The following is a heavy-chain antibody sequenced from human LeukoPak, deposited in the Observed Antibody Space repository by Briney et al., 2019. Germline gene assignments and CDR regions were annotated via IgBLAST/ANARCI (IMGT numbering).Heavy chain of an antibody. V-gene: IGHV4-59*13. CDR1: GGSISSYY. CDR2: ASDSGNT. J-gene: IGHJ4*02. Sequence: SETLSLTCTVSGGSISSYYWSWIRQPPGEGLEWIGYASDSGNTNYNPSLKSRVTISVDTSKNQFSLRLSSVTAADTAVYYCARDGGYCGGDCYFYWGQGTLVTVSS. CDR3: ARDGGYCGGDCYFY. D-gene: IGHD2-21*02.